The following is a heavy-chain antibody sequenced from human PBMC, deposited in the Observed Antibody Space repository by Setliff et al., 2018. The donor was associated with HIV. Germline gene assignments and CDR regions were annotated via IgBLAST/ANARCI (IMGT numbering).Heavy chain of an antibody. CDR2: IWTSSRI. D-gene: IGHD6-19*01. CDR3: ARDPGSSSFDC. Sequence: LRLSCAASGFTFSSYSMNWVRQAPGKGLEWFSNIWTSSRISYGASVKGRFTISRDNAKNTLYLQMNNLRAEDTAAYYCARDPGSSSFDCWGQGTPVTVSS. CDR1: GFTFSSYS. V-gene: IGHV3-48*01. J-gene: IGHJ4*02.